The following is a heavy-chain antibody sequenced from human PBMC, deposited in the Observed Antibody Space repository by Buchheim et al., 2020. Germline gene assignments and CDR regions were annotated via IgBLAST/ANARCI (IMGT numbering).Heavy chain of an antibody. V-gene: IGHV3-23*01. D-gene: IGHD1-1*01. CDR2: IVGIAEST. Sequence: EVQLLESGGGLVQPGGSLRLSCAASGFTFSSHAMTWARHAPGKGLEWVSSIVGIAESTYYADSVTGRFTISRDNSKRTMFLQMNSLRVEDTAVYYCAKGGWNENWGLGTL. J-gene: IGHJ4*02. CDR3: AKGGWNEN. CDR1: GFTFSSHA.